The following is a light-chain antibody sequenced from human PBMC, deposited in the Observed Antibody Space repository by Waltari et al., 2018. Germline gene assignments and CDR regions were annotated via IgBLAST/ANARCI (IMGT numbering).Light chain of an antibody. CDR2: DAA. J-gene: IGKJ1*01. CDR1: QSVDRNY. Sequence: DMVLTQSPATLSLSPGERATLPCGAKQSVDRNYLAWYQQKPGLAPRLLIYDAASRATGIPARFSGSGSGTDFTLTISRLEPEDFAVYFCQQYAGSPWTFGQGTKVEIK. CDR3: QQYAGSPWT. V-gene: IGKV3D-20*01.